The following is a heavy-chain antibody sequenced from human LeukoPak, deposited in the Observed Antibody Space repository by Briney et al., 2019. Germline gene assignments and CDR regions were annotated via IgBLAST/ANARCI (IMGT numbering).Heavy chain of an antibody. CDR1: GGTLSSYA. D-gene: IGHD1-7*01. CDR2: IIPIFGTA. CDR3: ARGRELELPLGYYYYYMDV. Sequence: ASVKVSCKASGGTLSSYAISWVRQAPGQGLEWMGGIIPIFGTANYAQKFQGRVTITTDESTGTAYMELSSLRSEDTAVYYCARGRELELPLGYYYYYMDVWGKGTTVTVSS. V-gene: IGHV1-69*05. J-gene: IGHJ6*03.